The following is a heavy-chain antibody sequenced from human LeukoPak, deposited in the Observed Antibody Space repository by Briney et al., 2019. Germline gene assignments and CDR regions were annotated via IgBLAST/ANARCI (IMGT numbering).Heavy chain of an antibody. J-gene: IGHJ2*01. CDR3: ARGVMVRGVIGWYFDL. Sequence: SETLSLTCTVSGGSISSYYWSWIRQPPGKGLEWIGEINHSGSTNYNPSLKSRVTISVDTSKNQFSLKLSSVTAADTAVYYCARGVMVRGVIGWYFDLWGRGTLVTVSS. D-gene: IGHD3-10*01. CDR1: GGSISSYY. V-gene: IGHV4-34*01. CDR2: INHSGST.